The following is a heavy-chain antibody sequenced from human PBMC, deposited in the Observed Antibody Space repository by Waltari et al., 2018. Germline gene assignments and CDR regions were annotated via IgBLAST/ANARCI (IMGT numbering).Heavy chain of an antibody. Sequence: EVQLVESGGGLVRPGGSLRLSCAASGFTFSYSTMNWVRQAAGKGPECISFITREGTHTTYADSVRGRFTNSRDNAKNSLFLQINSLRADDTAVYYCARDRRPTLILGSGAFDIWGQGIKVNVSS. CDR1: GFTFSYST. J-gene: IGHJ3*02. CDR2: ITREGTHT. D-gene: IGHD3-22*01. CDR3: ARDRRPTLILGSGAFDI. V-gene: IGHV3-21*01.